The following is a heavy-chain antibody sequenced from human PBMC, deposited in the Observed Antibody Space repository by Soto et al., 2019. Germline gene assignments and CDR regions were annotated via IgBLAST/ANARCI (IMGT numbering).Heavy chain of an antibody. J-gene: IGHJ4*02. CDR3: ARARGNDWYSDY. Sequence: DVQLVESGGGLVRPGGSLRLSCTASGFTFSEYSMSWVRQAPGKGLEWVSSITHSGTYVYYAVSVKGRFTISRDSASNSLFLQMTSLRAEDTAVYHCARARGNDWYSDYWGQGTLVTVSS. CDR1: GFTFSEYS. CDR2: ITHSGTYV. D-gene: IGHD5-12*01. V-gene: IGHV3-21*01.